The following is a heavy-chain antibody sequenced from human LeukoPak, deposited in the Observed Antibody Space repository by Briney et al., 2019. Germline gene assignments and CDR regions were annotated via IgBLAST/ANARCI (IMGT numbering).Heavy chain of an antibody. Sequence: GGSLRLSCLTSGFSFSDYAMSWVRQAQGKGLEWVGFIRSKTYGGSTEYAASVKGRFTISRDDSNSIAYLQVSSLQTDDTAMYYCTRDSWTGVTFLGGGDYWGHGNQVTVSS. CDR1: GFSFSDYA. V-gene: IGHV3-49*04. D-gene: IGHD3/OR15-3a*01. J-gene: IGHJ4*01. CDR2: IRSKTYGGST. CDR3: TRDSWTGVTFLGGGDY.